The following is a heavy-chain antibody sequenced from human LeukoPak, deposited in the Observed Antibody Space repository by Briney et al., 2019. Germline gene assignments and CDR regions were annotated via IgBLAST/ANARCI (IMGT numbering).Heavy chain of an antibody. V-gene: IGHV4-39*01. CDR2: MYDSGRT. J-gene: IGHJ4*02. Sequence: SETLSLTCTVSGGSNSSSSDFWGWIRQPPGKGLDWIGTMYDSGRTYYNPSLKSRVTISVDTSKNQFSLKLSSVTAADTAVYYCARHGGPIMVRGVSYYFDYWGQGTLVTVSS. CDR3: ARHGGPIMVRGVSYYFDY. CDR1: GGSNSSSSDF. D-gene: IGHD3-10*01.